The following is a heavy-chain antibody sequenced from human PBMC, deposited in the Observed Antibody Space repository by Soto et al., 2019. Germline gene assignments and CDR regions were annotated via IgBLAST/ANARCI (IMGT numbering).Heavy chain of an antibody. Sequence: QVQLQESGPGLVKPSETLSLTCTVSGAPVSSETHFWTWIRQPPGKGLEWIGYMYYSGITNSNPALKRRVTLSVDRSRNQFSLSLNSVTAADTAVYYCVREDMSGTYYFDYWGPGTQVTVSS. J-gene: IGHJ4*02. CDR2: MYYSGIT. CDR1: GAPVSSETHF. CDR3: VREDMSGTYYFDY. D-gene: IGHD1-26*01. V-gene: IGHV4-61*01.